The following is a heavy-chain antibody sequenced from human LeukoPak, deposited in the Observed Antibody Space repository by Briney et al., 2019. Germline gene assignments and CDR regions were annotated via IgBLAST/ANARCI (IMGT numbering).Heavy chain of an antibody. J-gene: IGHJ4*02. D-gene: IGHD3-22*01. CDR1: GFTLSDYY. V-gene: IGHV3-72*01. Sequence: GGSLRLSCAASGFTLSDYYMDWVRQAPGKGLDWVGRSRNRANSYTTEYAASVKGRFTISRDDSKNSLYLQMNSLKTEDTAVYHCARGDSSGYSSYWGQGTLVTVSS. CDR2: SRNRANSYTT. CDR3: ARGDSSGYSSY.